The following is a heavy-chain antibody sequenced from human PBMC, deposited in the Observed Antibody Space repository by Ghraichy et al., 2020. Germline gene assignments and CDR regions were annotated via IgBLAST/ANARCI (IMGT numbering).Heavy chain of an antibody. CDR1: GFTFSASW. V-gene: IGHV3-7*01. J-gene: IGHJ4*02. Sequence: GSLRLSCAASGFTFSASWMSWVRQVPGKGLEWVANIKQDGSAHNYVDSVRGRFTISRDNAKSSLFLQMDSLRVEDTALYYCARGGGNFDLWGQGSLVTVSS. CDR2: IKQDGSAH. D-gene: IGHD4-23*01. CDR3: ARGGGNFDL.